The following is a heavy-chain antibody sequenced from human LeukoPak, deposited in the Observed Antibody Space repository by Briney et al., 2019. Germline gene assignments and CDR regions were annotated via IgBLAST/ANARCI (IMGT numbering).Heavy chain of an antibody. CDR3: AWGPNRDYFDY. CDR2: ISYSGST. J-gene: IGHJ4*02. CDR1: RGSMTTDY. D-gene: IGHD3-16*01. Sequence: PSETLSLTCTVSRGSMTTDYWKWIRQPPGKGLEWIGHISYSGSTSYNTSLKRGVNISVDTSKNQFSLKLSSATAADTAVYYCAWGPNRDYFDYWGQGTLVTVSS. V-gene: IGHV4-59*01.